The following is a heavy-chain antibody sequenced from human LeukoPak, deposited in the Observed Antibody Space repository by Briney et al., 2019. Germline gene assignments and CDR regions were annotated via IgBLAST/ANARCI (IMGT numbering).Heavy chain of an antibody. J-gene: IGHJ3*02. D-gene: IGHD6-13*01. CDR1: GFTFSSYS. V-gene: IGHV3-21*01. CDR3: AREVLGWIAAVGKDAFHI. CDR2: ISSSSSYI. Sequence: GASLRLSCAASGFTFSSYSMNWVRQAPGKGLEWVSSISSSSSYIYYADSVKGRFTISRDSAKNSLYLQMNSLRAEDTAVYYCAREVLGWIAAVGKDAFHIWAQGTMVTVSS.